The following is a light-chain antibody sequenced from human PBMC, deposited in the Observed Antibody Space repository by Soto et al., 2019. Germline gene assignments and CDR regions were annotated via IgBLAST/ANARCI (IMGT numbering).Light chain of an antibody. V-gene: IGKV3-15*01. J-gene: IGKJ4*01. Sequence: EIVMTQSPATLSVSPGERVTLSCRASQDIRSSLAWYQQKPGQAPSLLIYGASIRATGGPATFSGSGSGTEFTLSISSLQSEHLGVYYCQQDSSWPLTFGGGTKV. CDR3: QQDSSWPLT. CDR1: QDIRSS. CDR2: GAS.